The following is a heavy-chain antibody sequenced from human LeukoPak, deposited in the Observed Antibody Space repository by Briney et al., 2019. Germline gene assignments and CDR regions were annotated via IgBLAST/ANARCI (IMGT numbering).Heavy chain of an antibody. V-gene: IGHV3-21*01. CDR1: GFIFCSYS. Sequence: RSLRLSCAASGFIFCSYSMNWVRHAPGKGLEWVSSISSTSTYIHYADSLKGRFTISRDNARNSLYLQINSLRVEDTAVYYCARVQRGEMATFDYWGQGTLATVSS. D-gene: IGHD5-24*01. J-gene: IGHJ4*02. CDR2: ISSTSTYI. CDR3: ARVQRGEMATFDY.